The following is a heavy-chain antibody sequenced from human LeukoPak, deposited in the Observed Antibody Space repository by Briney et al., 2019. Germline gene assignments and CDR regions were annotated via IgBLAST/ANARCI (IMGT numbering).Heavy chain of an antibody. CDR1: AGSIISNY. V-gene: IGHV4-59*01. Sequence: SGTLSLTCTVSAGSIISNYWSWIRQPPGKGLEWIGDIYYSGSTNYNPSLESRVTISVDTFKNQFSLKLRSVTAADTAVYYCARDSGKNYGMDVWAQGTTVTVSS. D-gene: IGHD3-10*01. CDR3: ARDSGKNYGMDV. J-gene: IGHJ6*02. CDR2: IYYSGST.